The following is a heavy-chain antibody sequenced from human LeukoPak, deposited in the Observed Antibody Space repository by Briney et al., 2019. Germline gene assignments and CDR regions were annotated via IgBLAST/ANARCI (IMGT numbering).Heavy chain of an antibody. Sequence: SQTLSLSCAVSGDSVSCDTAAWNWIRQSPSRGLEWLGRTYFRSKWYNDFAASVSGRITINADTSKKQFSLQLNSVTPEATAVYYCGRQRGQVMLYYYCDLWGRGTLVTVSS. CDR3: GRQRGQVMLYYYCDL. V-gene: IGHV6-1*01. CDR1: GDSVSCDTAA. J-gene: IGHJ2*01. CDR2: TYFRSKWYN. D-gene: IGHD1-26*01.